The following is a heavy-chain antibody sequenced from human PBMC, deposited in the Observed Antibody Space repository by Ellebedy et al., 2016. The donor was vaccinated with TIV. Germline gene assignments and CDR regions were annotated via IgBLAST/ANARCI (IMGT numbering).Heavy chain of an antibody. V-gene: IGHV1-2*02. D-gene: IGHD2-2*01. CDR1: GYTFTGYY. Sequence: AASVKVSCKASGYTFTGYYMHWVRQAPGQGLEWMGWINPNSGGTNYAQKFQGRVTMTRDTSISTAYMELSRLRSDDTAVYYCARGGCSSTSCYVGDYWGQGTLVTVSS. J-gene: IGHJ4*02. CDR3: ARGGCSSTSCYVGDY. CDR2: INPNSGGT.